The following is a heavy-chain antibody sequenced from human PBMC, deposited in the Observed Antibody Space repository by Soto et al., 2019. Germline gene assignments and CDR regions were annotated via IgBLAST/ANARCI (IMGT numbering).Heavy chain of an antibody. CDR3: ARDWSRYYDSSGLMWFY. Sequence: XSGKVSFKASCYTFTSYGISWVRQAPGQGLEWVGWISAHNGDTRYAQNLQGRITMTTDTFTNTAYMELTSLTSDDTAVYHCARDWSRYYDSSGLMWFYWGQGTLVTVSS. V-gene: IGHV1-18*01. CDR2: ISAHNGDT. D-gene: IGHD3-22*01. CDR1: CYTFTSYG. J-gene: IGHJ4*02.